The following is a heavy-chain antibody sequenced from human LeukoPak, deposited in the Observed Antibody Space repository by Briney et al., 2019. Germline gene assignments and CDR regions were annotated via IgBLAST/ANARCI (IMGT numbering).Heavy chain of an antibody. J-gene: IGHJ4*02. CDR3: ARVAYDSSGYYYFDY. V-gene: IGHV1-2*06. D-gene: IGHD3-22*01. CDR2: INPNSGGT. CDR1: GYTFTGYY. Sequence: ASVKVSCKASGYTFTGYYMHWVRQAPGQGLEWMGRINPNSGGTNYAQKFQGRVTMTRDTSISTAYMELSRLRSDDTAVYYCARVAYDSSGYYYFDYWGQGTLVTVSS.